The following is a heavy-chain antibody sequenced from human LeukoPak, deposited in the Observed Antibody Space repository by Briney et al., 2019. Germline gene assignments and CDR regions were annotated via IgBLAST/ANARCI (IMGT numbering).Heavy chain of an antibody. CDR1: GGSISSYY. Sequence: PSETLSLTCTVSGGSISSYYWSWIRQPPGKGLGWIGYIYYSGSTNYNPSLKSRVTISVDTSKNQFSLKLSSVTAADTAVYYCARHLDGNRDAFDIWGQGTMVTVSS. D-gene: IGHD5-24*01. CDR3: ARHLDGNRDAFDI. CDR2: IYYSGST. V-gene: IGHV4-59*08. J-gene: IGHJ3*02.